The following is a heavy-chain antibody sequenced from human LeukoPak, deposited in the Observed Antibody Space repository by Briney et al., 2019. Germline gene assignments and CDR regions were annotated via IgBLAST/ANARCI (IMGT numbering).Heavy chain of an antibody. J-gene: IGHJ4*02. Sequence: SETLSLTCTVSGYSISSGYYWGWIRQPPGKGLEWIGSIYHSGSTHYNLSLKSRVTISIDRSKNQFSLKLSSVTAADTAVYYCARAGGEATNFDYWGQGTLVTVSS. D-gene: IGHD3-16*01. CDR3: ARAGGEATNFDY. CDR2: IYHSGST. V-gene: IGHV4-38-2*02. CDR1: GYSISSGYY.